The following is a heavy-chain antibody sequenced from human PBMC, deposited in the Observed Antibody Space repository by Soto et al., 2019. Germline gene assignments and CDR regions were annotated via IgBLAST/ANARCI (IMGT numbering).Heavy chain of an antibody. CDR1: GISLSTSGLG. Sequence: QITVKRSGPTLVKPTQTLTLTFSRSGISLSTSGLGLGCIRQTPGKALEWLALIYWNDDKHYSPSVKGRLTITKATSNTQAVLTMNDMHPLDTAPYYCARGLATLPVFAFAVWGQGTVVPVSS. J-gene: IGHJ3*01. CDR3: ARGLATLPVFAFAV. CDR2: IYWNDDK. D-gene: IGHD6-6*01. V-gene: IGHV2-5*01.